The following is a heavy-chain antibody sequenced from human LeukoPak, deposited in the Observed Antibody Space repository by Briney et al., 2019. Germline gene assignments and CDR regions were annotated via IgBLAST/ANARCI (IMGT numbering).Heavy chain of an antibody. CDR2: ISGSGGST. CDR1: GFTFSSYA. V-gene: IGHV3-23*01. D-gene: IGHD3-22*01. Sequence: GGSLRLSCAASGFTFSSYAMSWVRQAPGKGLEWVSAISGSGGSTYYADSVKGRFTISRDNSKNTLYLQMNSLRAEDTAVYYCAKDGSNYYDSSGYYYVHYYYYMHVWGKGTTVTVSS. CDR3: AKDGSNYYDSSGYYYVHYYYYMHV. J-gene: IGHJ6*03.